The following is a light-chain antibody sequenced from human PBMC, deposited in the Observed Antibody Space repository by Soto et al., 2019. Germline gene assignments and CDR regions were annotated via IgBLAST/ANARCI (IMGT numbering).Light chain of an antibody. J-gene: IGLJ2*01. CDR2: EGS. CDR3: CSYVGSSTFVV. CDR1: SSDVGSYNL. V-gene: IGLV2-23*03. Sequence: QSVLTQPASVSGSPGQSITISCTGTSSDVGSYNLVSWYQQHPGKAPKLMIYEGSKRPSGVSNRFSGSKSGNTASLTISGLQAEDEADYYCCSYVGSSTFVVFGGGTTLTVL.